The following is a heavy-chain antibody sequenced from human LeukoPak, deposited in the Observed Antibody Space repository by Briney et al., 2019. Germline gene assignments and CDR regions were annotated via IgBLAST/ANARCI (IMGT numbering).Heavy chain of an antibody. CDR2: IIPTLGIA. CDR3: ARGPTTVYYGMDV. Sequence: ASVKVSCKASGCTFSSYSISWVRQAPGQGLEWMGRIIPTLGIANYAQKFQGRVTITEDKSTSTAYMELSSLRSEDTAVYYCARGPTTVYYGMDVWGQGPTVTVSS. CDR1: GCTFSSYS. D-gene: IGHD1-26*01. J-gene: IGHJ6*02. V-gene: IGHV1-69*04.